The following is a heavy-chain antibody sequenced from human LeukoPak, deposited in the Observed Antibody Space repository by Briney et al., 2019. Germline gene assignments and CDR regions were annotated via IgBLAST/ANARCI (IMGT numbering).Heavy chain of an antibody. D-gene: IGHD3-22*01. J-gene: IGHJ5*02. Sequence: SETLSLTCAVSGYSITTVYYWGWIRQPPGKGLEWIGSIHHSGNTYYKSSLKSRLTISVDTSKNQFPLKLSSVTAADTAVYYCALHYTDSSGNQNWFDPWGQGTLVTVSS. CDR2: IHHSGNT. V-gene: IGHV4-38-2*01. CDR3: ALHYTDSSGNQNWFDP. CDR1: GYSITTVYY.